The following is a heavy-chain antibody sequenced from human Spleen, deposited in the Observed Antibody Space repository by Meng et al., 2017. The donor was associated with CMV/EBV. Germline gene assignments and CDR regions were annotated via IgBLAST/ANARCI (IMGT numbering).Heavy chain of an antibody. V-gene: IGHV1-18*01. CDR2: ISAYNGNT. D-gene: IGHD3-3*01. CDR1: GYTFTSYG. CDR3: ARERTYYDFWSGPEGDAFDI. Sequence: ASVKVSCKASGYTFTSYGISWVRQAPGQGLEWMGWISAYNGNTNYAQKLQGRVTMTTDTSTSTAYMELRSLRSDDTAVYYCARERTYYDFWSGPEGDAFDIWGQGTMVTVSS. J-gene: IGHJ3*02.